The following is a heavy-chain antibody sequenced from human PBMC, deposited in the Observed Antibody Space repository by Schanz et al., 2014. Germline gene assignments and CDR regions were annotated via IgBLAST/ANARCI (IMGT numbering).Heavy chain of an antibody. J-gene: IGHJ4*02. CDR1: GFTFSNYV. CDR2: ITYNGDST. Sequence: EVLLVESGGASVQPGGSLRLSCAASGFTFSNYVMDWVRQAPGTGLEWVASITYNGDSTYYTDSVKGRFTISRDNSRNTLYLQMDGLQAEDTAVYYCAKPPPGYMISWYTYYFVSWGQGTLVTVSS. V-gene: IGHV3-23*04. D-gene: IGHD6-13*01. CDR3: AKPPPGYMISWYTYYFVS.